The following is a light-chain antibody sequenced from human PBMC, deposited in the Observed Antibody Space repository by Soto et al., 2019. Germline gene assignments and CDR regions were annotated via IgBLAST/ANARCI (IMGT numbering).Light chain of an antibody. Sequence: DIQMTPSPSSLSASVGDRVTLTCRASQSISSYLNGYQLKPGRPPKLLIYFASSLQAGVPSRFSVAGSETDCTLTITDLQPEGVTSYVCVQTDSGPSSFGRGTML. CDR2: FAS. CDR1: QSISSY. CDR3: VQTDSGPSS. V-gene: IGKV1-39*01. J-gene: IGKJ2*01.